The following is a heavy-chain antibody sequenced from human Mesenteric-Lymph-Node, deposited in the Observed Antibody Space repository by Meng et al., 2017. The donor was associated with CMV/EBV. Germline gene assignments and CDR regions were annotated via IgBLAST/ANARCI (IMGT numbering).Heavy chain of an antibody. D-gene: IGHD5-12*01. CDR3: ARGIYSGYDYGY. J-gene: IGHJ4*02. Sequence: CKASGYTFTSYAMHWVRQAPGQRLEWMGWINAGNGNTKYSQKFQGRVTITRDTSASTAYMELSSLRSEDTAVYYCARGIYSGYDYGYWGQGTLVTVSS. CDR2: INAGNGNT. CDR1: GYTFTSYA. V-gene: IGHV1-3*01.